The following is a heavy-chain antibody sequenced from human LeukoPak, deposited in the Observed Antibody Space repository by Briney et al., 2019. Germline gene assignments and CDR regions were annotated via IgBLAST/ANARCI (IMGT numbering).Heavy chain of an antibody. Sequence: GGSLTLSCAASGFTFSSYSMNWVREAPGKGLEWVSSISSSSSYIYYADSVKGRFTISRDNAKNSLYLQMNSLRAEDTAVCYCARAYCSSTSCYDYYYGMDVWGQGTTVTVSS. V-gene: IGHV3-21*01. CDR2: ISSSSSYI. CDR1: GFTFSSYS. CDR3: ARAYCSSTSCYDYYYGMDV. D-gene: IGHD2-2*01. J-gene: IGHJ6*02.